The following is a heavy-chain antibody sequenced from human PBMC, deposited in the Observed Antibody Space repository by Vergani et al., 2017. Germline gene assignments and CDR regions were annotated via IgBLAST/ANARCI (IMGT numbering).Heavy chain of an antibody. V-gene: IGHV4-39*07. Sequence: QLQLQESGPGLVKPSETLSLTCTVSGGSISSSSYYWGWLRQPPGSGLEWIGGIYYSWSTYYNRSLKSRVTISVNTSKNQYSLMLSSVTAADTAVYYCARDATVAAIHNGFDPWGQGTLVTVSS. CDR1: GGSISSSSYY. CDR3: ARDATVAAIHNGFDP. D-gene: IGHD6-19*01. J-gene: IGHJ5*02. CDR2: IYYSWST.